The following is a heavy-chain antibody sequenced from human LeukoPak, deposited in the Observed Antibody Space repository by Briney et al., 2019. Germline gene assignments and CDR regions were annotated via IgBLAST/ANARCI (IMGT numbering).Heavy chain of an antibody. CDR2: ISGSGGST. D-gene: IGHD4-17*01. V-gene: IGHV3-23*01. J-gene: IGHJ3*02. CDR3: AKVVNDYGVDLDAFDI. CDR1: GFTFSSYA. Sequence: GGSLRLSCAASGFTFSSYAMSWVRQAPGKGLEWVSAISGSGGSTYYADSVKGRFTISRDNSKNTLYLQMNSLRAEDTAVYYCAKVVNDYGVDLDAFDIWGQGTMVTVSS.